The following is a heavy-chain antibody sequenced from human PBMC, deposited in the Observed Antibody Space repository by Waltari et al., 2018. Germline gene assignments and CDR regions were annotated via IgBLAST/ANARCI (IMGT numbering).Heavy chain of an antibody. Sequence: EVQLLESGGGLVQPGGSLRLSCAASGFTFSTYAMSWVRQAPGKGLEWVSAISAGGGYTHNGDSVKGRFTISRDNSKNTLYLQMNSLRAEDTAVYYCAKAKNDFWSGYSSPYFYGMDVWGQGTTVTVSS. CDR2: ISAGGGYT. D-gene: IGHD3-3*01. CDR1: GFTFSTYA. V-gene: IGHV3-23*01. CDR3: AKAKNDFWSGYSSPYFYGMDV. J-gene: IGHJ6*02.